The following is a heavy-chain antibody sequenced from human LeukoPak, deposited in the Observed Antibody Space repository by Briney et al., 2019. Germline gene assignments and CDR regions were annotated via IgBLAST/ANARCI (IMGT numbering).Heavy chain of an antibody. V-gene: IGHV3-21*01. D-gene: IGHD3-22*01. CDR2: ISSSSSYI. J-gene: IGHJ4*02. CDR1: GFTFSSYS. Sequence: GGSLRLSCAASGFTFSSYSMNWVRQAPGKGLEWVSSISSSSSYIYYADSVKGRFTISRDNAKNSLYLQMNSLRAEDTAVYYCARVDDYDGYFDYWGQGTLVTVSS. CDR3: ARVDDYDGYFDY.